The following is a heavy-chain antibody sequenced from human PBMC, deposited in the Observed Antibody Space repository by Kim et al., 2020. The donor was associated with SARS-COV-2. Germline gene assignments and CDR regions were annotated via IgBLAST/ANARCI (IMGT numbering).Heavy chain of an antibody. V-gene: IGHV4-4*02. CDR1: GGSISSSNW. CDR3: ANNRPGSGAPWEPRPYDAFDI. Sequence: SETLSLTCAVSGGSISSSNWWSWVRQPPGKGLEWIGEIYHSGSTNYNPSLKSRVTISVDKSKNQFSLKLSSVTAADTAVYYCANNRPGSGAPWEPRPYDAFDIWGQGTMVTVSS. D-gene: IGHD1-26*01. J-gene: IGHJ3*02. CDR2: IYHSGST.